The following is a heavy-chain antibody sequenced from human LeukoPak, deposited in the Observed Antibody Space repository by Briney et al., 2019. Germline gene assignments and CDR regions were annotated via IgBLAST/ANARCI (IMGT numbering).Heavy chain of an antibody. CDR1: GFTLSSYA. Sequence: GGSLRLSCAASGFTLSSYAMSWVRQAPGKGLEWASSISASGGSTNYADSVKGRFTISRDNSKNTAYLQMNSLRAEDTAVYYCAKVMKGSERLTMVRGVIIKTAGLYYMDVWGKGTTVTVSS. J-gene: IGHJ6*03. D-gene: IGHD3-10*01. CDR2: ISASGGST. CDR3: AKVMKGSERLTMVRGVIIKTAGLYYMDV. V-gene: IGHV3-23*01.